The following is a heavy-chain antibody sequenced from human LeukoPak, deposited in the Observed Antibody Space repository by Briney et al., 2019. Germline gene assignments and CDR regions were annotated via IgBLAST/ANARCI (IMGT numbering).Heavy chain of an antibody. CDR3: ARRYDSSGYYADAFDI. CDR2: IYYSGCT. Sequence: SETLSLTCTVSGGSISSYYWSWIRQPPGKGLEWIGYIYYSGCTNYNPSLKSRVAISVDTSKNQFSLKLSSVAAAETAVYYCARRYDSSGYYADAFDIWGQGTMVTVSS. J-gene: IGHJ3*02. V-gene: IGHV4-59*08. D-gene: IGHD3-22*01. CDR1: GGSISSYY.